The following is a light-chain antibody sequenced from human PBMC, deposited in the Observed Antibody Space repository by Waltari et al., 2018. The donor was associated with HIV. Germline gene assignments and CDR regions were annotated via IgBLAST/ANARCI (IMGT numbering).Light chain of an antibody. V-gene: IGLV3-1*01. CDR1: ELGDKY. CDR3: QAWGSTTSGV. J-gene: IGLJ3*02. CDR2: QDN. Sequence: SYEVTQPPSVAVSPGQTATITCSGYELGDKYTCWYQQKPGQSPLLVIYQDNKRPSGIPVRFSGSSSGYTATLTISGTLPMDEADYYCQAWGSTTSGVFGRGTRLTVL.